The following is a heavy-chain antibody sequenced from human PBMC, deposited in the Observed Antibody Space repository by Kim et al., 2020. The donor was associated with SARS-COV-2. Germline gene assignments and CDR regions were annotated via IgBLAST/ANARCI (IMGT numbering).Heavy chain of an antibody. Sequence: GGSLRLSCAASGFTFSSYAMSWVRQAPGKGLEWVSAISGSGGSTYYADSVKGRFTISRDNSKNTLYLQMNSLRAEDTAVYYCAKILIKSHHTYDFWSGYEYWGQGTLVTVSS. CDR2: ISGSGGST. J-gene: IGHJ4*02. D-gene: IGHD3-3*01. CDR1: GFTFSSYA. CDR3: AKILIKSHHTYDFWSGYEY. V-gene: IGHV3-23*01.